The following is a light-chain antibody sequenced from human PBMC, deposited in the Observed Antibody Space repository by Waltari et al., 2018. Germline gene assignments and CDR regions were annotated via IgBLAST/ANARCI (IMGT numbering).Light chain of an antibody. CDR2: DDI. CDR1: NIGSNA. J-gene: IGLJ3*02. V-gene: IGLV3-21*03. Sequence: SYALTQPPSVSVAPGKTARITCGGDNIGSNAVHWYQQKAGQAPVLVVYDDIERPSGIPERFSGSNSGNTATLTIGRVEAGDEADYFCQVWESSTDHFWVFGGGTKLTVL. CDR3: QVWESSTDHFWV.